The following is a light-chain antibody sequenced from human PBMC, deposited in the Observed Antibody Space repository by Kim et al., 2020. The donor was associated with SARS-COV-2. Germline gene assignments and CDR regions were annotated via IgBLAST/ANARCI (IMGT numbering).Light chain of an antibody. CDR1: QGISRF. V-gene: IGKV1-17*03. CDR2: DVS. Sequence: SGSLGDRVTITCRASQGISRFLAWFQQKAGKVPKRLIYDVSTLQSGVPSRFSGSGSGTEFTLTITSLQPEDFATYFCLQHKTFPYTFGQGTKLEI. CDR3: LQHKTFPYT. J-gene: IGKJ2*01.